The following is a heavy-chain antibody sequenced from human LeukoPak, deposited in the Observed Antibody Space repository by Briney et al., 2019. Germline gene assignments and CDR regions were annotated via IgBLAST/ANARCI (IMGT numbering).Heavy chain of an antibody. D-gene: IGHD1-26*01. Sequence: SETLSLTCTVSGGSISSYYWSWIRQPPGKGLEWIGYIYYSGSTNYNPSLKSRVTISVDTSKNQFSLKLSSVTAADTAVYYCARDKGGSYDHGAFDIWGQGTMVTVSS. CDR2: IYYSGST. CDR1: GGSISSYY. CDR3: ARDKGGSYDHGAFDI. V-gene: IGHV4-59*01. J-gene: IGHJ3*02.